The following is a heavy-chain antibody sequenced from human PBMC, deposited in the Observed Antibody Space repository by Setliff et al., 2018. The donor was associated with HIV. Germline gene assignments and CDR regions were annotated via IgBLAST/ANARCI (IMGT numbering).Heavy chain of an antibody. J-gene: IGHJ6*03. V-gene: IGHV4-38-2*02. CDR2: IYHSGTT. D-gene: IGHD5-12*01. CDR3: ARHGAYEAYYDYMDV. CDR1: GGSISSGHY. Sequence: LSLTCTISGGSISSGHYWGWIRQPPGKGLEWIGSIYHSGTTYDNPSLKSRVTISVDTSKNQFSLKLSSVTAADTAVYYCARHGAYEAYYDYMDVWGKGTTVTVSS.